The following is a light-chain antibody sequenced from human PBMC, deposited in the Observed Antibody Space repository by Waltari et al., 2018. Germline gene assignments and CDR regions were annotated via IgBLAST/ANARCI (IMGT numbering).Light chain of an antibody. J-gene: IGKJ3*01. CDR2: TTS. Sequence: DIQMTQSPSSLSASVGDTVTITCRASQGIDNFLNWYQQKLGEAPKLLIYTTSTLQNDIPSRFSGSGSGTDFTLTITSLQPDDFATYYCQQTYTYPLTFGPGTKLDIK. V-gene: IGKV1-9*01. CDR1: QGIDNF. CDR3: QQTYTYPLT.